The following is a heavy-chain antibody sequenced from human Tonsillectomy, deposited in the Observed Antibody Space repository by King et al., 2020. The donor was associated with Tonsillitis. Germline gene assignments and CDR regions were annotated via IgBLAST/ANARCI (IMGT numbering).Heavy chain of an antibody. V-gene: IGHV4-61*02. Sequence: QLQESGPGLVTPSQTLSLTCTVCGGYISSGSYYWIWLRRPAGNGLTWIGRIYTRGSTNYNPSFKIRVTMSVDMSKNQLSLKLSAVTAADTAVYYCARYGLDYYFDYWGQGTLVTVSS. D-gene: IGHD2-8*01. CDR2: IYTRGST. J-gene: IGHJ4*02. CDR3: ARYGLDYYFDY. CDR1: GGYISSGSYY.